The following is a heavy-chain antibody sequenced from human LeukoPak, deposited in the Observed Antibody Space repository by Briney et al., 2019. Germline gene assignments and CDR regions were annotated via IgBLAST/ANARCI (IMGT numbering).Heavy chain of an antibody. CDR3: ARDRPHDLAPLFYYDSISGAFDI. CDR1: GGTFSSYA. D-gene: IGHD3-22*01. Sequence: GASVKVSCKASGGTFSSYAISWVRQAPGQGLELTGRIIPIFGTANYAQKFQGRVTITTDESTSTAYMELSSLRSEDTAVYSCARDRPHDLAPLFYYDSISGAFDIWGQGTMVTVSS. J-gene: IGHJ3*02. CDR2: IIPIFGTA. V-gene: IGHV1-69*05.